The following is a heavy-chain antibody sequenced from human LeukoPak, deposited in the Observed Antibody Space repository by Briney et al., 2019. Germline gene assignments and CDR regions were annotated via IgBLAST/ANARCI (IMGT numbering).Heavy chain of an antibody. CDR3: ARAESRGYYISDY. Sequence: GASVKVTCKASGYTFTNYGISWVRQAPGQGLEWMGWISAYNGNTNYAQKLQGRVTLTTDTSTSTAYMELRSLRSDDTAVYYCARAESRGYYISDYWGQGTLVIVSS. CDR1: GYTFTNYG. J-gene: IGHJ4*02. V-gene: IGHV1-18*01. D-gene: IGHD3-22*01. CDR2: ISAYNGNT.